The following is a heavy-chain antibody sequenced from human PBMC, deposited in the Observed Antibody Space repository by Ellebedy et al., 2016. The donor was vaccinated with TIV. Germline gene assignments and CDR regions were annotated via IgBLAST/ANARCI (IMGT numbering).Heavy chain of an antibody. J-gene: IGHJ3*02. CDR1: VNSLNESW. Sequence: PGGSLRLSCKGSVNSLNESWIGWVRQLPGKGLEWMGIIYPGDSDTRYSPSFQGQVTISVDKSINTVYLQWSRLKASDTAMYYCARLTEVVFEIWGQGTMVTVSS. CDR2: IYPGDSDT. V-gene: IGHV5-51*01. CDR3: ARLTEVVFEI. D-gene: IGHD4-23*01.